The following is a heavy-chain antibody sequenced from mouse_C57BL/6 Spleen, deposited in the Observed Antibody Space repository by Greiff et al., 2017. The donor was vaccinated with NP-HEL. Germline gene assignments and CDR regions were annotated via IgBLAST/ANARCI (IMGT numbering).Heavy chain of an antibody. J-gene: IGHJ4*01. V-gene: IGHV14-4*01. Sequence: VQLQQSGAELVRPGASVKLSCTASGFNFKDAYMPGVNQSPKQGLGWIGWIDPENGDTEYASKFQGKATITADTSSNTAYLQLSSLTSEDTAVYYCIWSYYYGSSPYAMDYWGQGTSVTVSS. CDR2: IDPENGDT. D-gene: IGHD1-1*01. CDR1: GFNFKDAY. CDR3: IWSYYYGSSPYAMDY.